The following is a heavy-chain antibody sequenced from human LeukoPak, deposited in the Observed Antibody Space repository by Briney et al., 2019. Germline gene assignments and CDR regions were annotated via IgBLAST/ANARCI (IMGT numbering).Heavy chain of an antibody. CDR2: ISDSVSGGST. D-gene: IGHD5-18*01. Sequence: GGSLRLSCAASGFTFNNYAMTWVRQAPGKGQEWVSTISDSVSGGSTYYADSVKGRFTISRDNSKNTLYLQMNSLRAEDTAVYYCAKDRTGYSYGYFLSPWGQGTLVTVSS. V-gene: IGHV3-23*01. J-gene: IGHJ5*02. CDR1: GFTFNNYA. CDR3: AKDRTGYSYGYFLSP.